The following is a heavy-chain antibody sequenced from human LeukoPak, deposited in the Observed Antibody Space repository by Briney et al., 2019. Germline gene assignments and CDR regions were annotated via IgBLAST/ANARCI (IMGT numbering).Heavy chain of an antibody. Sequence: TGGSLRLSCRLSGFTYCRYEENGLRQAPGKGLEWVSYINSSGSSIYYADSVKGRFTISRDNANNSLYLQMNSMRAEDTVVYYCAIERGSTVVRSFDIWGQGTMVTVSS. CDR3: AIERGSTVVRSFDI. V-gene: IGHV3-48*03. CDR2: INSSGSSI. J-gene: IGHJ3*02. D-gene: IGHD4-23*01. CDR1: GFTYCRYE.